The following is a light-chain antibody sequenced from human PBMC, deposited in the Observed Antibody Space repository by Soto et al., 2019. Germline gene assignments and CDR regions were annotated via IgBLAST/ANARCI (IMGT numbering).Light chain of an antibody. J-gene: IGKJ5*01. CDR3: QQYYDWPIX. V-gene: IGKV3-15*01. CDR1: QSVSSN. CDR2: GAS. Sequence: EIVLTQSPATLSVSPGERATLSCRASQSVSSNLAWYQQKPGQAPRLLIYGASTRATGIPARFSGSGSGTEFTLTISSLQSEDFAVYYCQQYYDWPIXFGQGXXLDIK.